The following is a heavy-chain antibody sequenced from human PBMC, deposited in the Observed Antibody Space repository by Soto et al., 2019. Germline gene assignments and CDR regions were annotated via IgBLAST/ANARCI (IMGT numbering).Heavy chain of an antibody. CDR3: ARGGSGDTWFDP. J-gene: IGHJ5*02. D-gene: IGHD2-15*01. V-gene: IGHV4-31*02. Sequence: QVQLQESGPRLVRPSQTLSLTCNVSGGSITSGGFYWHWVRQHPGEGLEWIGYIFHSGSSYYNPSLRSRVTMSMDTSNNQFSLNLSSVTAADTAVYFCARGGSGDTWFDPWGQGTLVTVSS. CDR2: IFHSGSS. CDR1: GGSITSGGFY.